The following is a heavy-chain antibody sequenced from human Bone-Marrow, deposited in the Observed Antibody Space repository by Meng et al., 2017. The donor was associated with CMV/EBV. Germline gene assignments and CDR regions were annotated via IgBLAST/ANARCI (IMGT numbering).Heavy chain of an antibody. CDR1: GGSISSYY. J-gene: IGHJ2*01. CDR3: ARDFDSSGYFYWYFDL. D-gene: IGHD3-22*01. CDR2: IYTSGST. V-gene: IGHV4-4*07. Sequence: QVQRQESGPGLVKPSETLSLTCTVSGGSISSYYWSWIRQPAGKGLEWIGRIYTSGSTNYNPSLKSRVTMSVDTSKNQFSLKLSSVTAADTAVYYCARDFDSSGYFYWYFDLWGRGTLVTVSS.